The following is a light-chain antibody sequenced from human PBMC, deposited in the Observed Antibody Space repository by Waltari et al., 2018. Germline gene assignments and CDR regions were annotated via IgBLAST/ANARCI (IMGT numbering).Light chain of an antibody. V-gene: IGLV10-54*04. CDR2: RNN. J-gene: IGLJ3*02. Sequence: QAGLTQPPSVSKGLGQTATPTCTGNNNNVAKQGADWLQKNQGHPPKLLSYRNNNRPSGISEKFSASRSGNTASLTITGLQPEDEADYYCSAWDSNLSAWVFGGGTKLTVL. CDR1: NNNVAKQG. CDR3: SAWDSNLSAWV.